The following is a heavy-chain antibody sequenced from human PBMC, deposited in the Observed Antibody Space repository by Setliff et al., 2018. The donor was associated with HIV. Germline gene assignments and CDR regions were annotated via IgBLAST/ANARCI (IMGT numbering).Heavy chain of an antibody. J-gene: IGHJ4*01. D-gene: IGHD4-17*01. Sequence: SETLSLTCCVSGYSISSGYYWGWIRQPPGKGLEWIGSIYHSGITYYNPSLKSRVTISVDTSQNQFSLKLSSVTAADTAIYYCARRIYGNNPYFDYWGHGTQVTVSS. CDR2: IYHSGIT. CDR3: ARRIYGNNPYFDY. CDR1: GYSISSGYY. V-gene: IGHV4-38-2*01.